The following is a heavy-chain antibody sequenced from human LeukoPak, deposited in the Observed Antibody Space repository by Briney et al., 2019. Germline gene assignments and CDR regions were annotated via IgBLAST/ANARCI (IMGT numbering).Heavy chain of an antibody. CDR2: ISDDGNNK. V-gene: IGHV3-30*04. J-gene: IGHJ4*02. D-gene: IGHD3-10*01. CDR3: AKGDNYYGSGSSPDY. CDR1: EFSFRSYA. Sequence: GGSLRLSCAASEFSFRSYAMHWVRQAPGKGLEWVAFISDDGNNKYYADSVKGRFIISRDNSKSTLYLQMNSLRPEDTAVYYCAKGDNYYGSGSSPDYWGQGTLVTVSS.